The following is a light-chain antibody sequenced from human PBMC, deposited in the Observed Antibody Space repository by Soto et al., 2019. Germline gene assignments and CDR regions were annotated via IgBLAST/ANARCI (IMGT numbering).Light chain of an antibody. J-gene: IGKJ4*01. V-gene: IGKV3-20*01. CDR2: GAS. CDR3: QLYGSAPPLT. Sequence: EFVLTQSPGTLSLSPGERATLSCRASQSVGSNSLAWYQQKPGQAPRILIYGASTRATGIPDRFSGSGSGTDFTLTISRLEPEDFAVYYCQLYGSAPPLTFGGGTKVEI. CDR1: QSVGSNS.